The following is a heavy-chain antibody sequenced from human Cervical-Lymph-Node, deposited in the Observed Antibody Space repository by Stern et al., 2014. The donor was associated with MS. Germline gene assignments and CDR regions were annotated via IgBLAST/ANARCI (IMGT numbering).Heavy chain of an antibody. Sequence: EVQLVESGGGLVQPGGSLRLSCAGSGFNFSSYSMNWVRQAPGKGLEWVSYISSGSSTIYYSDSVKGRFTISRDNAKNSLYLQMNSLRAEDTAVYYCARARAHDYWGQGTLVTVSS. V-gene: IGHV3-48*01. CDR3: ARARAHDY. J-gene: IGHJ4*02. CDR1: GFNFSSYS. CDR2: ISSGSSTI.